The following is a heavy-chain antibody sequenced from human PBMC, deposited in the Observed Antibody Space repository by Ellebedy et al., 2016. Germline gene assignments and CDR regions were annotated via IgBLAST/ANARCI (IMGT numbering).Heavy chain of an antibody. Sequence: GESLKISCAASGFTFSSYAMSWVRQAPGKGLEWVSAISGSGGSTYYADSVKGRFTISRDNSKNTLYLQMNSLRAEDTAVYYCAKGPDSSGYYFVDYWGQGTLVTVSS. CDR2: ISGSGGST. CDR3: AKGPDSSGYYFVDY. V-gene: IGHV3-23*01. CDR1: GFTFSSYA. J-gene: IGHJ4*02. D-gene: IGHD3-22*01.